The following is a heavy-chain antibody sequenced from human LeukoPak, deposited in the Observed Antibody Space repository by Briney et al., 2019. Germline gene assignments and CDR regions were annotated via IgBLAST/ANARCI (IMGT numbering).Heavy chain of an antibody. V-gene: IGHV4-38-2*02. D-gene: IGHD3-22*01. Sequence: SETLSITCTVSGYSISSGYYWGCIRQPPGKGLEWIGSIYHSGSTYYNPSLKSRVTISVDTSKNQFSLKLSSVTAADTAVYYCARVFYDSSGYYRPGAFDIWGQGTMVTVSS. CDR2: IYHSGST. J-gene: IGHJ3*02. CDR1: GYSISSGYY. CDR3: ARVFYDSSGYYRPGAFDI.